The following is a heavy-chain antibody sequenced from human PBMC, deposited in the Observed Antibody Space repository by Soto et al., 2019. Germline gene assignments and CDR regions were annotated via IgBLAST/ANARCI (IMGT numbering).Heavy chain of an antibody. Sequence: EMQLLESGGGLVQPGGALRLSCAASGFTFGNYGINWVRQAPGKGLEWVSGISGGGGSTYYGDSVKGRFTISRDPSKKTLFLEMNSLRAEDTAVYYCAKGFIVVVTVIRPDDAFDVWGQGTLVTVSS. CDR1: GFTFGNYG. D-gene: IGHD2-21*02. CDR2: ISGGGGST. J-gene: IGHJ3*01. V-gene: IGHV3-23*01. CDR3: AKGFIVVVTVIRPDDAFDV.